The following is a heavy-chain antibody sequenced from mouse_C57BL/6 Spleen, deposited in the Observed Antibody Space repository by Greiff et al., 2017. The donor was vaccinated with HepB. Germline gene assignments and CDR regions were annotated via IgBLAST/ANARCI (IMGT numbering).Heavy chain of an antibody. V-gene: IGHV1-26*01. CDR2: INPNNGGT. Sequence: EVQLQQSGPELVKPGASVKISCKASGYTFTDYYMNWVKQSHGKSLEWIGDINPNNGGTSYNQKFKGKATLTVDKSSSTADMELRSLTSEDSAVYYCARESPNHFDYWGQGTTLTVSS. CDR3: ARESPNHFDY. J-gene: IGHJ2*01. CDR1: GYTFTDYY.